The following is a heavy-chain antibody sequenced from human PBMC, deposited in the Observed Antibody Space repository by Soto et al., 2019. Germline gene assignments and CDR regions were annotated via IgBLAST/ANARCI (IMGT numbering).Heavy chain of an antibody. CDR2: MNPNSGNT. V-gene: IGHV1-8*01. D-gene: IGHD3-10*01. Sequence: ASVKVSCKASGYTFTSYDINWVRQATGQGLEWMGWMNPNSGNTGYAQKFQGRVTMTRNTSISTAYMELSSLRSEDTAVYYCARGIGSITMVRGGNRRYYYMDVWGKGTTVTVSS. CDR1: GYTFTSYD. J-gene: IGHJ6*03. CDR3: ARGIGSITMVRGGNRRYYYMDV.